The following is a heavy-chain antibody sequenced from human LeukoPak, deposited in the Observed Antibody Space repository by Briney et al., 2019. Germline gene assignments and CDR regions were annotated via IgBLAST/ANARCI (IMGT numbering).Heavy chain of an antibody. J-gene: IGHJ4*02. D-gene: IGHD4-17*01. Sequence: GESLKISCKGSGYRFTSYWIGWVRQAPGKGLEWVANIKQDGSEKSYVDSVKGRFTISRDNAKNSLYLQMNSLRAEDTAVYYCARIGRDYGDYFDYWGQGTLVTVSS. CDR1: GYRFTSYW. CDR3: ARIGRDYGDYFDY. V-gene: IGHV3-7*05. CDR2: IKQDGSEK.